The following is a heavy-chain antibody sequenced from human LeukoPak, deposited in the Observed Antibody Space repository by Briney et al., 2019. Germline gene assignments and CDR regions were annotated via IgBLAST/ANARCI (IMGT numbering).Heavy chain of an antibody. CDR1: GGSVSSYY. V-gene: IGHV4-4*09. J-gene: IGHJ6*03. CDR2: IYNTGGT. CDR3: ARRHHYYYYMDV. Sequence: SETLSLTCTVSGGSVSSYYWSWVRQPPGKRLKWLGYIYNTGGTNYNPTLNGRVTISVDTSKNQFSLNLSSVTAADTAVYYCARRHHYYYYMDVWGKGTTVTVSS.